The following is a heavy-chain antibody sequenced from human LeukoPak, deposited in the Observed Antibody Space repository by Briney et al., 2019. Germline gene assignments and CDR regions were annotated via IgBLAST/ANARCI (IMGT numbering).Heavy chain of an antibody. CDR3: AKLAHIVVVPAAIRFDY. Sequence: GGPLRLSCAASGFTFSSYAMSWVRQAPGKGLEWVSAISGSGGSTYYADSVKGRLTISRDNSENTLYLQMNSLRAEDTAVYYCAKLAHIVVVPAAIRFDYWGQGTLVTVSS. CDR1: GFTFSSYA. J-gene: IGHJ4*02. V-gene: IGHV3-23*01. D-gene: IGHD2-2*01. CDR2: ISGSGGST.